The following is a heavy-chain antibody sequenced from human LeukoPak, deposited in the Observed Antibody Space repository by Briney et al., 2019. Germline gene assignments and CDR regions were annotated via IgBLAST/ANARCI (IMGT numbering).Heavy chain of an antibody. J-gene: IGHJ1*01. V-gene: IGHV1-8*01. CDR3: AINDNSRRYFQY. CDR2: MNPNSGNT. CDR1: GYTFTSYD. D-gene: IGHD1-26*01. Sequence: GASVKVSCKASGYTFTSYDINWVRQATGQGLEWMGWMNPNSGNTGYAQKFQGRVTMIRNTSISTAYMELSSLRSEDTAVYYCAINDNSRRYFQYWGQGTLVTVSS.